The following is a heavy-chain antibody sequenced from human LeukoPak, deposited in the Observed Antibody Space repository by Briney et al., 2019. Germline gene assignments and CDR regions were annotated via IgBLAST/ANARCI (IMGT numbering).Heavy chain of an antibody. Sequence: PSETLSLTRTVSGGSISSSSYYWGWIRQPPGKGLEWIGSIYYSGSTYYNPSLKSRVTISVDTSKNQFSLKLSSVTAADTAVYYCARHHAPYSYASAYYYYYMDVWGKGTTVTVSS. CDR2: IYYSGST. D-gene: IGHD5-18*01. J-gene: IGHJ6*03. V-gene: IGHV4-39*01. CDR1: GGSISSSSYY. CDR3: ARHHAPYSYASAYYYYYMDV.